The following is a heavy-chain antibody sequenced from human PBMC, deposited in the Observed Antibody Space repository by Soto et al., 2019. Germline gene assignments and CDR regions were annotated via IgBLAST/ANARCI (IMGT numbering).Heavy chain of an antibody. Sequence: GWSLRLSCASSVFTFVNYWINWVRQAPGKGLEWVANIKQDGSEKYYVDSVKGRFTISRDNAENSLYLQMNSLRAEDTAVYYCTRGRYCSSTSCRYFDYWGQGTLVTVSS. CDR1: VFTFVNYW. V-gene: IGHV3-7*03. CDR3: TRGRYCSSTSCRYFDY. J-gene: IGHJ4*02. CDR2: IKQDGSEK. D-gene: IGHD2-2*01.